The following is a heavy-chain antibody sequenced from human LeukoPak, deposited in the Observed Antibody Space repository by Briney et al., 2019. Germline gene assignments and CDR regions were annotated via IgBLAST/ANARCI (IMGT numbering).Heavy chain of an antibody. CDR2: IYYSGST. CDR3: ARHRVAAPIDY. J-gene: IGHJ4*02. Sequence: PSETLSLTCTASGGSISSSSYYWGWIRQPPGKGLEWIGSIYYSGSTYYNPSLKSRITISVDTSKNQFSLKLSSVTAADTAVYYCARHRVAAPIDYWGQGTLVTVSS. CDR1: GGSISSSSYY. D-gene: IGHD6-19*01. V-gene: IGHV4-39*01.